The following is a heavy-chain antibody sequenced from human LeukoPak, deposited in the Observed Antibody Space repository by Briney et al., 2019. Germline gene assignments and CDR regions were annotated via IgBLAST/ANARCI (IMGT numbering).Heavy chain of an antibody. V-gene: IGHV4-59*01. CDR1: GGSFSGYY. CDR2: IYYSGST. J-gene: IGHJ4*02. D-gene: IGHD3-22*01. CDR3: ARAPRDYYDSSGYWDY. Sequence: SETLSLTCAVYGGSFSGYYWSWIRQPPGKGLEWIGYIYYSGSTNYNPSLKSRVTISVDTSKNQFSLKLSSVTAADTAVYYCARAPRDYYDSSGYWDYWGQGTLVTVSS.